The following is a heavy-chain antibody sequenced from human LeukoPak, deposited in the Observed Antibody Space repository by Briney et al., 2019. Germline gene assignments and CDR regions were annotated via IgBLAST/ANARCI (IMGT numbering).Heavy chain of an antibody. D-gene: IGHD3-22*01. CDR2: IYSGGST. Sequence: GGSLRLSCAASGFTFSSYAMSWVRQAPGKGLEWVSLIYSGGSTYYADSVKGRFTISRDNSKNTLYLQMNSLRAEDTAVYYCARGPSYYYDSSGYDKHDYWGQGTLVTVSS. CDR3: ARGPSYYYDSSGYDKHDY. J-gene: IGHJ4*02. V-gene: IGHV3-66*01. CDR1: GFTFSSYA.